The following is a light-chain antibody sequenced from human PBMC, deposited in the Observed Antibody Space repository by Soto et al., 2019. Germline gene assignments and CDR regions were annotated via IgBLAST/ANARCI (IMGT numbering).Light chain of an antibody. CDR1: SSDVGGYNY. CDR2: EVS. V-gene: IGLV2-14*01. J-gene: IGLJ1*01. CDR3: SSYTSSSTVYV. Sequence: QSVLTQPASVSGSPGQSITISCTGTSSDVGGYNYVSWYQQHPGKAPKLMIYEVSYRPSGVSNRFSGSKSGNTASLTISGLQAEDEADYYCSSYTSSSTVYVFGTGTKVTVL.